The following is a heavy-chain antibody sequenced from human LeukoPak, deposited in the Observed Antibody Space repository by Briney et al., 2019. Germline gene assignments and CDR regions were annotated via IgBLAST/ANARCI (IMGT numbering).Heavy chain of an antibody. Sequence: ASVKVACKVSGYTLTELSMHWVRQAPGKGLEWMGGFDPEDGETIYAQKFQGRVTMTEDTSTDTAYMELSSLRSEDTAVYYCATGSSGWYRAPSSFGYWGQGTLVTVSS. CDR2: FDPEDGET. D-gene: IGHD6-19*01. CDR3: ATGSSGWYRAPSSFGY. CDR1: GYTLTELS. V-gene: IGHV1-24*01. J-gene: IGHJ4*02.